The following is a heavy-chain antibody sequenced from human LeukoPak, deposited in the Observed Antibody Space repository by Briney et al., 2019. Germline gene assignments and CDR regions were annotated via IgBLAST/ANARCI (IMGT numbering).Heavy chain of an antibody. V-gene: IGHV3-74*01. J-gene: IGHJ5*02. Sequence: GGSLRLSCAASGFTFSYYWMHWVRQAPGKGLVWVSRINTDGSVTTYADSVKGRFTISRDNAKNSLYLQMNSLRAEDTAVYYCARDDYSNYLGWFDPWGQGTLVTVSS. CDR1: GFTFSYYW. D-gene: IGHD4-11*01. CDR3: ARDDYSNYLGWFDP. CDR2: INTDGSVT.